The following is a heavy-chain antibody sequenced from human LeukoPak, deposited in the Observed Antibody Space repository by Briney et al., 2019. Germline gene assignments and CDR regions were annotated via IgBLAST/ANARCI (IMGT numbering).Heavy chain of an antibody. J-gene: IGHJ4*02. D-gene: IGHD1-26*01. V-gene: IGHV3-21*01. Sequence: GGSLRLSCAASGFTFSSYSMNWVRQAPGKGLEWVSSISSSSSYIYYADSVKGRFTISRDNAKNSLYLQMNSLRAEDTAVYYCASNPFTGASFDYWGQGTLVTVSS. CDR2: ISSSSSYI. CDR1: GFTFSSYS. CDR3: ASNPFTGASFDY.